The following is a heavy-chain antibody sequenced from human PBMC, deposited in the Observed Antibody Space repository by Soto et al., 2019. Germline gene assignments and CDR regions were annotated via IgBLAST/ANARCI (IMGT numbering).Heavy chain of an antibody. CDR3: ARFVRGWSYFNY. J-gene: IGHJ4*02. CDR1: GYTFTGYC. Sequence: ASVKVSCKASGYTFTGYCISWVRQAPGQGLEWMGWISAYNGNTNYAQKLQGRVTMTTDTSTSTAYIGLRSLRSDDTAVDYCARFVRGWSYFNYWGQGTLGTVSS. V-gene: IGHV1-18*04. D-gene: IGHD6-19*01. CDR2: ISAYNGNT.